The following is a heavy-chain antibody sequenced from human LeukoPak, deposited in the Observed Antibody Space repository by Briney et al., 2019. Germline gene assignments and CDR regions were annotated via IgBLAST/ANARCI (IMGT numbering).Heavy chain of an antibody. Sequence: GGSLRLSCAASGYTFSSYWMSWVRQAPGKGLEWVANIKQVGSEKYYVDSVKGRFTISRDNAKNSLYLQMNSLRAEDTAVYYCARVVVLDLAFDIWGQGTMVTVSS. CDR2: IKQVGSEK. J-gene: IGHJ3*02. D-gene: IGHD2-8*01. CDR1: GYTFSSYW. CDR3: ARVVVLDLAFDI. V-gene: IGHV3-7*01.